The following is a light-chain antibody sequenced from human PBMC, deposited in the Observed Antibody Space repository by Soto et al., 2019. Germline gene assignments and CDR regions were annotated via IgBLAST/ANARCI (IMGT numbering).Light chain of an antibody. CDR1: SSDVGAYNY. V-gene: IGLV2-14*01. CDR3: SSYISSSTLV. CDR2: EVS. Sequence: QSVLTQPASVSGPPGQSITISCTGTSSDVGAYNYVSWYQQHPGKAPKLMIYEVSNRPSRVSNRFSGSKPGNTASLTISGLQAEDEADYYCSSYISSSTLVFGTGTKVTVL. J-gene: IGLJ1*01.